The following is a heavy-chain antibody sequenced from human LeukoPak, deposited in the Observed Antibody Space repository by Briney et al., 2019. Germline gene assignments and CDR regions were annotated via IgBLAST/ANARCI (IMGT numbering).Heavy chain of an antibody. CDR1: GFIFSRYW. J-gene: IGHJ4*02. CDR3: ARDDAVAGSY. V-gene: IGHV3-7*05. Sequence: GGSLRLSCVASGFIFSRYWMSWVRQAPGKGLEWVANIKQDGSEKYYVDSVKGRFTISRDNAKNTLYLQMNSLRAEDTAVYYCARDDAVAGSYWGQGTLVTVSS. D-gene: IGHD6-19*01. CDR2: IKQDGSEK.